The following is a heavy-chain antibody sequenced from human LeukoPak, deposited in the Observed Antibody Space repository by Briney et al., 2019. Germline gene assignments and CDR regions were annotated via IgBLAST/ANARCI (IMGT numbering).Heavy chain of an antibody. V-gene: IGHV1-18*01. J-gene: IGHJ4*02. D-gene: IGHD4-23*01. CDR3: ARLKFGVNSSDK. Sequence: ASVKVSCKASGYDASGYTFPKYGINWVRQAPRQGLEWMGWISVKTGDTNYAQKIRDRVTLTTDTPTRTVYMELRSLKSDDTAVYYCARLKFGVNSSDKWGQGTLVTVSS. CDR1: GYTFPKYG. CDR2: ISVKTGDT.